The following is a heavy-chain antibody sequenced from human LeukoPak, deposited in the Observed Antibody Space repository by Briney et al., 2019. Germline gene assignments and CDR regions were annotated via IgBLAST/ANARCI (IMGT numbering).Heavy chain of an antibody. V-gene: IGHV5-51*01. CDR2: IYPGDSDT. CDR1: GYTFTNSW. J-gene: IGHJ4*02. CDR3: AIRAYSYEYFDF. Sequence: GESLQISCKGSGYTFTNSWIGWVRQTPGKGLEWMGSIYPGDSDTRYNPSFQGQVTISVDKSISTAYLQWSSLQASNAAMYYCAIRAYSYEYFDFWGQGTLVTVSS. D-gene: IGHD5-18*01.